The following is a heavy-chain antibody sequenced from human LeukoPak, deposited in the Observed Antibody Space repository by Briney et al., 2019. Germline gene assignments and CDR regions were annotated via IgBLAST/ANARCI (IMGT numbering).Heavy chain of an antibody. CDR1: GYIFSSYW. CDR2: IYPGDSDT. CDR3: AVGLGATSFDY. D-gene: IGHD1-26*01. J-gene: IGHJ4*02. Sequence: GESLEISCKGSGYIFSSYWIGWVRQMPGKGLEWMGIIYPGDSDTRYSPSFQGQVTISADKSISTAYLQWSSLRASDTAMYYCAVGLGATSFDYWGQGTLVTVSS. V-gene: IGHV5-51*01.